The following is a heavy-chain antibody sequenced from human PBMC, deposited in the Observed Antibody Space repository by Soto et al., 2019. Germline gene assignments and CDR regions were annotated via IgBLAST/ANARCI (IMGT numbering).Heavy chain of an antibody. CDR2: IYYSGST. CDR1: GGSINSGGYY. V-gene: IGHV4-31*03. D-gene: IGHD2-15*01. J-gene: IGHJ5*02. Sequence: QVQLQESGPGLVKPSETLSLTCTVSGGSINSGGYYWSWIRQHPGKGLEWIGYIYYSGSTYYNPSLKSRVTISVDTSKNQFSLKLSSVTAADAAVYYCARVGYCSGGSCRHELNWFDPWGQGTLVTGSS. CDR3: ARVGYCSGGSCRHELNWFDP.